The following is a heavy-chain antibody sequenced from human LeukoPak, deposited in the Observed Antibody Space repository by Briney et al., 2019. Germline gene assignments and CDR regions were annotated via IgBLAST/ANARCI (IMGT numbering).Heavy chain of an antibody. CDR2: ISAYNGNT. D-gene: IGHD4-23*01. Sequence: ASVKVSCKASGYTFTSYGISWVRQAPGQGLEWMGWISAYNGNTNYAQKLQGRVTMTTDTSTSTAYMELRSLRSDDTAVYYCARDVAVVTSKDPAWFDYWGQGTLVTVSS. CDR3: ARDVAVVTSKDPAWFDY. V-gene: IGHV1-18*01. J-gene: IGHJ4*02. CDR1: GYTFTSYG.